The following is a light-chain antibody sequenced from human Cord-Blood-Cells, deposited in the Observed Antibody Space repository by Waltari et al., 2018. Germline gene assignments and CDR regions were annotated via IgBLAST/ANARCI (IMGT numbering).Light chain of an antibody. Sequence: SSELTQDPAVSVALRQTVRITSHGDSLRSYYASWYQQKPGQAPALVIYGKNNRPSGIPDRFSGSSSGNTASLTITGAQAEDEADYYCNSRDSSGNHVVFGGGTKLTVL. CDR1: SLRSYY. J-gene: IGLJ2*01. CDR3: NSRDSSGNHVV. V-gene: IGLV3-19*01. CDR2: GKN.